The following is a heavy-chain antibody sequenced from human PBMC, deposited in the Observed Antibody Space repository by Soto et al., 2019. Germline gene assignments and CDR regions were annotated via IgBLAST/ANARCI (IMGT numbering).Heavy chain of an antibody. Sequence: GGSLRLSCAASGFTFSSYAMSWVRQAPGKGLEWVSAISGSGGSTYYADSVKGRFTISRVNPKNTLYLQMNSLRAEDTAVYYCAKGYEPNWNYASNDYWGQGTLVTVSS. CDR3: AKGYEPNWNYASNDY. D-gene: IGHD1-7*01. V-gene: IGHV3-23*01. CDR1: GFTFSSYA. CDR2: ISGSGGST. J-gene: IGHJ4*02.